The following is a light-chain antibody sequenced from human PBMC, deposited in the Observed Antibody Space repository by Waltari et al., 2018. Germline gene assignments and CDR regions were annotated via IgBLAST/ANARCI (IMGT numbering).Light chain of an antibody. CDR3: CSYAGLGIYV. V-gene: IGLV2-23*02. Sequence: QSGLTQPASVSGSPGQSITISCTGTSSDVGNYNLVSWYQQYPGKAPKLMVYEVTKRTSGVSDRFCGSKSGNTASLTIYGLQSEDEADYYCCSYAGLGIYVFGTGTKVTVL. J-gene: IGLJ1*01. CDR2: EVT. CDR1: SSDVGNYNL.